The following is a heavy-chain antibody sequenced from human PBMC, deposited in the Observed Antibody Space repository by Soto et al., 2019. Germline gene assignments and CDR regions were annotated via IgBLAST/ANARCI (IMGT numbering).Heavy chain of an antibody. Sequence: GGSLRLSCAASGFTFSSYAMSWVRQAPGKGLEWVSAISGSGGSTYYADSVKGRFTISRDNSKNTLYLQMNSLRAEDTAVYYCAKDALSMVRGGVGYFDYWGQGTLVTVSS. V-gene: IGHV3-23*01. D-gene: IGHD3-10*01. CDR3: AKDALSMVRGGVGYFDY. CDR1: GFTFSSYA. CDR2: ISGSGGST. J-gene: IGHJ4*02.